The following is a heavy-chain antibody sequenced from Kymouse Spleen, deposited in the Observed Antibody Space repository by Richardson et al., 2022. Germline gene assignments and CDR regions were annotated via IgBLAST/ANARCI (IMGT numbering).Heavy chain of an antibody. J-gene: IGHJ5*02. CDR1: GYSFTSYW. CDR3: ARQGRIAAAGTTPFDP. CDR2: IYPGDSDT. D-gene: IGHD6-13*01. V-gene: IGHV5-51*01. Sequence: EVQLVQSGAEVKKPGESLKISCKGSGYSFTSYWIGWVRQMPGKGLEWMGIIYPGDSDTRYSPSFQGQVTISADKSISTAYLQWSSLKASDTAMYYCARQGRIAAAGTTPFDPWGQGTLVTVSS.